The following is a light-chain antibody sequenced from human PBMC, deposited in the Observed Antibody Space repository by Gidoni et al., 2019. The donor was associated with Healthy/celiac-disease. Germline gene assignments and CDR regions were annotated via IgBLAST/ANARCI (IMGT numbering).Light chain of an antibody. CDR2: AAS. CDR3: QQLNSYPPGLT. Sequence: DIQLTQSPSFLSASVGDRVTITCRASQGISSYLAWYQQKPGKAPKLLIYAASTLQSGVPSRFSGSGSGTESTLTISSLQPEDFATYYCQQLNSYPPGLTFGGGTKVEIK. J-gene: IGKJ4*01. V-gene: IGKV1-9*01. CDR1: QGISSY.